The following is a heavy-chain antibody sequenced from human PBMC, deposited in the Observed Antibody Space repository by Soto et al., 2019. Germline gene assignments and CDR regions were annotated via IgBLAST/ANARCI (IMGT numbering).Heavy chain of an antibody. CDR2: IIPIFGTA. J-gene: IGHJ6*02. V-gene: IGHV1-69*13. CDR3: AGYDYGDSRGMDV. Sequence: SVKVSCKASGGTFSSYAISWVRQAPGQGLEWMGGIIPIFGTADYAQKFQGRVTITADESTSTAYMELSSLRSEDTAVYYCAGYDYGDSRGMDVWGQGTTVTVSS. CDR1: GGTFSSYA. D-gene: IGHD4-17*01.